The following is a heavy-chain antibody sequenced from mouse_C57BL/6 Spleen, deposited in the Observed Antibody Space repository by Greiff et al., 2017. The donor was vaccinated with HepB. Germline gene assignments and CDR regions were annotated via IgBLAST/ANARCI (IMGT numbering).Heavy chain of an antibody. V-gene: IGHV10-3*01. J-gene: IGHJ4*01. D-gene: IGHD2-13*01. CDR1: GFTFNTYA. CDR2: IRSKSSNYET. CDR3: VRDSDLKGYAMDY. Sequence: EVQRVESGGGLVQPKGSLKLSCAASGFTFNTYAMHWVRQAPGKGLEWVARIRSKSSNYETYYAASVKDIFTITRDDSQSMLYLQMNNLKTEDTAMYSGVRDSDLKGYAMDYWGQGTSVTVSS.